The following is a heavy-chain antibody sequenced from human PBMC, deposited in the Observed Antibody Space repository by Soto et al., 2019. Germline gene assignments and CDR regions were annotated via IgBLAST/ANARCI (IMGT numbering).Heavy chain of an antibody. CDR3: AIERTFNGWPSARDY. J-gene: IGHJ4*02. D-gene: IGHD6-19*01. CDR2: IYYSGST. Sequence: SETLSLTCTVSGGSISSYYWSWIRQPPGKGLEWIGYIYYSGSTNYNPSLKSRVTISVDTSRNQFSLNLNSVTAADTAVYYCAIERTFNGWPSARDYRGQRTPVTGSS. V-gene: IGHV4-59*12. CDR1: GGSISSYY.